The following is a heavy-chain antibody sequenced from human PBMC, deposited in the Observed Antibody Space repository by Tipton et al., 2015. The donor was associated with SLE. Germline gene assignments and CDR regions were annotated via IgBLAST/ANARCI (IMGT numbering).Heavy chain of an antibody. J-gene: IGHJ4*02. CDR1: GGSFSGYY. CDR2: INHSGST. CDR3: ARGSGQWLVPDYFDY. D-gene: IGHD6-19*01. Sequence: TLSLTCAVYGGSFSGYYWSWIRQPPGKGLEWIGEINHSGSTNYNPSIKSRVTISVATPKNQFSLKLSSVTAADTSGYFRARGSGQWLVPDYFDYWGQGTLVTVSS. V-gene: IGHV4-34*01.